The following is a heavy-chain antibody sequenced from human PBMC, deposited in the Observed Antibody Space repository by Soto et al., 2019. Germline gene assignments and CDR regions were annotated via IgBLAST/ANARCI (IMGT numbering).Heavy chain of an antibody. CDR3: ARDRRDIVVTNGAFDI. D-gene: IGHD2-21*01. CDR2: IIPIFGTA. V-gene: IGHV1-69*01. Sequence: QVQLVQSGAEVKKPGSSVKVSCKASGGTFSSYAISWVRQAPGQGLEWMGGIIPIFGTANYAQKFQGRVTITADESTSTAYMELSSLRSEDTAVYYCARDRRDIVVTNGAFDIWGQGTMVTVSS. CDR1: GGTFSSYA. J-gene: IGHJ3*02.